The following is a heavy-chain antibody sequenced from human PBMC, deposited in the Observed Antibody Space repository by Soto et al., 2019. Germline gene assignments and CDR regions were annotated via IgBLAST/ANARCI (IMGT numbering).Heavy chain of an antibody. Sequence: QVQLVQSGAEERKPGASVKVSCKASGYTFSTYAVHWVRRAPGQSLEWMGWFNGGNGNIKYSQKFEGRVTITTDTAASTAYMELNTLPSEDTAVYYCARGNMRGGCLDHWGQGTLVSVSS. CDR3: ARGNMRGGCLDH. V-gene: IGHV1-3*05. D-gene: IGHD3-10*01. CDR1: GYTFSTYA. CDR2: FNGGNGNI. J-gene: IGHJ4*02.